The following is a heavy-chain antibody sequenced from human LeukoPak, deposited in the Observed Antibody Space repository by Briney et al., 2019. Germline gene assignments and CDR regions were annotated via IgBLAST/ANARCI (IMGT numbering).Heavy chain of an antibody. J-gene: IGHJ4*02. V-gene: IGHV1-18*01. CDR2: ISAYNGNT. D-gene: IGHD2-2*01. CDR3: ALIPDIVVVPAAMGY. CDR1: GYTFTSYG. Sequence: GASVKVSCKASGYTFTSYGISWVRQAPGQGLEWMGWISAYNGNTNYAQKLQGRVTMTTDTSTSTAYMELRSLRSDDTAVYYCALIPDIVVVPAAMGYWGQGTLVTVSS.